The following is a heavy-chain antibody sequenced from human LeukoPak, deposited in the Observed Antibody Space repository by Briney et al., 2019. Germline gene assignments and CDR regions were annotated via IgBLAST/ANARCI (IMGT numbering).Heavy chain of an antibody. Sequence: SQTLSLTCTVSGGSISSGSYYWSWIPQPAGKGLEWIGRIYTSGSTNYNPSLKSRVTISVDTSKNQFSLKLSSVTAADTAVYYCARVAAGIGFFQHWGQGTLVTVSS. J-gene: IGHJ1*01. CDR2: IYTSGST. D-gene: IGHD6-13*01. CDR3: ARVAAGIGFFQH. V-gene: IGHV4-61*02. CDR1: GGSISSGSYY.